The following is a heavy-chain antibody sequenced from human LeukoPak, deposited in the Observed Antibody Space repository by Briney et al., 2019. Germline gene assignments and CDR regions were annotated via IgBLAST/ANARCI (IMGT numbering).Heavy chain of an antibody. CDR3: AKPRQQLVRYGLDV. J-gene: IGHJ6*02. CDR2: ISASGGST. CDR1: GFIFNSYA. Sequence: GGSLRLSCAASGFIFNSYAMTWVRQAPGKGLEWVSAISASGGSTYYADSVKGRFTISRDNSKNTLYLQMNSLRSEDTAVYYCAKPRQQLVRYGLDVWGQGTTVIVSS. V-gene: IGHV3-23*01. D-gene: IGHD6-6*01.